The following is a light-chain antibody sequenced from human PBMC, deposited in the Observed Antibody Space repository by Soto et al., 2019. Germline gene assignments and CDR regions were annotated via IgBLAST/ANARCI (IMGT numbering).Light chain of an antibody. Sequence: DIQMTQSPSTLSASIGDRVTITCPASQTVYTWLAWYQQKPGTAPKLLIYEASTLHSGVPSRFTGSGSGTEFTLVISRLQPDDFATYYCQQYSSYSPYTFGQGTKVDI. J-gene: IGKJ2*01. V-gene: IGKV1-5*03. CDR1: QTVYTW. CDR3: QQYSSYSPYT. CDR2: EAS.